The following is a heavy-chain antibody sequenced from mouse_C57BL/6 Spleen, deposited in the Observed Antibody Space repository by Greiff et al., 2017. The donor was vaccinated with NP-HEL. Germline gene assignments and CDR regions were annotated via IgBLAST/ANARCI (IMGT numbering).Heavy chain of an antibody. CDR2: IYPGDGDT. J-gene: IGHJ2*01. V-gene: IGHV1-82*01. D-gene: IGHD2-3*01. CDR1: GYAFSSSW. CDR3: ATQDGYYVYYFDD. Sequence: QVQLQQSGPELVKPGASVKISCKASGYAFSSSWMNWVKQRPGKGLEWIGRIYPGDGDTNYNGKFKGKATLTADKSSSTAYMQLSSLTSEDSAVYVCATQDGYYVYYFDDWGQGTTLTVSS.